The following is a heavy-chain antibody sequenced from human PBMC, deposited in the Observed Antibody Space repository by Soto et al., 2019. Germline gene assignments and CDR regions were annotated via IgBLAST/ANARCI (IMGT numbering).Heavy chain of an antibody. CDR3: AKRGLSCSGDTCSIHYFEL. CDR2: ITGSGDGA. J-gene: IGHJ4*02. CDR1: GFTFSRYG. V-gene: IGHV3-23*01. D-gene: IGHD2-15*01. Sequence: EVQLLESGGGLVQPGGSLRLSCAASGFTFSRYGMSWVRQAPGKGLEWVSVITGSGDGAYYADSVKGRFTISRDNSKNPLYMPINSLRAADSAVYYCAKRGLSCSGDTCSIHYFELWGQGTQVTVSS.